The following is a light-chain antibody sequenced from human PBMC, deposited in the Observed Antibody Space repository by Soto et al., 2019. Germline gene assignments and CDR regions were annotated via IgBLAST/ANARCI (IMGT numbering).Light chain of an antibody. CDR3: CSFAGSYPWV. V-gene: IGLV2-11*01. J-gene: IGLJ3*02. CDR2: DVS. Sequence: QSALTQPRSVSGSPGQSVTISCTGTSSDVGDYNYVSWYQQHPGTAPKLIIYDVSRRPSGVPDRFSGSRSGSTASLTISGLQAEDEADYYCCSFAGSYPWVFGGGTKVTVL. CDR1: SSDVGDYNY.